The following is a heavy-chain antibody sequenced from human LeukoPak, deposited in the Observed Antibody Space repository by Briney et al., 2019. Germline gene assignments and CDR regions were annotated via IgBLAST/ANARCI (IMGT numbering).Heavy chain of an antibody. CDR2: MNPNSGNT. Sequence: ASVKVSCKASGYTFTSYDINWVRQATGQGLEWMGWMNPNSGNTGYAQKFQGRVTMTRNTSISTAYMELSSLRSEDTAVYYCARARSMARGPPDYWGQGTLVTVSS. V-gene: IGHV1-8*01. CDR3: ARARSMARGPPDY. J-gene: IGHJ4*02. D-gene: IGHD3-10*01. CDR1: GYTFTSYD.